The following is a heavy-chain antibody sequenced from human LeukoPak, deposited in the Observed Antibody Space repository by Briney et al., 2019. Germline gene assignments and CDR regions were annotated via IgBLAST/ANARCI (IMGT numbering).Heavy chain of an antibody. CDR3: ARRGLVAGIYDLVYGFDL. Sequence: ASVKVSFKAAGFSFTTFHINWVRQAPGQGPEWMGWVNPDTGNTGLAQKFQGRVTITQKSSETTVYMELSSLTSEDTAVYYCARRGLVAGIYDLVYGFDLWGQGTMVTVS. D-gene: IGHD3/OR15-3a*01. V-gene: IGHV1-8*03. CDR2: VNPDTGNT. CDR1: GFSFTTFH. J-gene: IGHJ3*01.